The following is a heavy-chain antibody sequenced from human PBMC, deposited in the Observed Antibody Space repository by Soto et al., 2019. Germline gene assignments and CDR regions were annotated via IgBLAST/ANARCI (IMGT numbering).Heavy chain of an antibody. CDR3: ARARITIFGVVTAMDV. CDR1: GYTFTSYG. V-gene: IGHV1-3*01. D-gene: IGHD3-3*01. J-gene: IGHJ6*02. CDR2: INAGNGNT. Sequence: ASVKVSCKASGYTFTSYGMHWVRQAPGQRLEWMGWINAGNGNTKYSQKFQGRVTITRDTSASTAYMELSSLRSEDTAVYYCARARITIFGVVTAMDVWGQGTTVTVSS.